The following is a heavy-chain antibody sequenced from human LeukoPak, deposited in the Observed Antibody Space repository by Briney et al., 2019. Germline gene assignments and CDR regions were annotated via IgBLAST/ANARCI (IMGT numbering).Heavy chain of an antibody. CDR1: GFTFDDYG. CDR2: INWNGGST. Sequence: GGSLRLSCAASGFTFDDYGMSWVRQAPGKVLEWVSGINWNGGSTGYADSVKGRFTISRDNAKNSLYLQMNSLRAEDTALYYCARESSIVGATTAYYFDYWGQGTLVTVSS. J-gene: IGHJ4*02. V-gene: IGHV3-20*04. CDR3: ARESSIVGATTAYYFDY. D-gene: IGHD1-26*01.